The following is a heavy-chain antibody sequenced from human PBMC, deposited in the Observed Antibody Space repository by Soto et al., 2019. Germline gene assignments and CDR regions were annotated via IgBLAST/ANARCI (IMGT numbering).Heavy chain of an antibody. Sequence: EVQLLESGGGLVQPGVSLRLSCAASGFTFSSCAMGWDRQAPGQGLEWVSDIIDSGGSTYYADSVKGRFTISRDNSNSRLYLQMNSLRAEDTALYYCAKGRSYYYYYGVDVWGQGTTVTVSS. CDR1: GFTFSSCA. CDR2: IIDSGGST. J-gene: IGHJ6*02. V-gene: IGHV3-23*01. CDR3: AKGRSYYYYYGVDV.